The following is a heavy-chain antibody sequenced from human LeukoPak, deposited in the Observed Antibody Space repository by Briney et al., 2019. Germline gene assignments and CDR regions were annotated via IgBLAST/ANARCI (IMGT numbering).Heavy chain of an antibody. CDR3: AKYGGSGWVIDY. Sequence: SETLSLTCTVSGGSISNNYWTWIRQPPGKGLEYIGYIYYTGGTNYNPSLKSRVTISVDTSKNQFSLKLSSGTAADTAVYFCAKYGGSGWVIDYWGQGTLVTVSS. V-gene: IGHV4-59*08. CDR2: IYYTGGT. CDR1: GGSISNNY. J-gene: IGHJ4*02. D-gene: IGHD6-19*01.